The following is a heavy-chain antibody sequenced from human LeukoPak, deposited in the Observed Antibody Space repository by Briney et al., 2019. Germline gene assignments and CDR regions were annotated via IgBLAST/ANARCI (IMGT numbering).Heavy chain of an antibody. V-gene: IGHV1-24*01. CDR3: ATTSSYSSGYYDY. Sequence: ASVKVSCKVSGYTLTELSMHWVRQAPGKGLEWMGGFDPEDGETIYAQKFQGRVTMTEGTSTDTAYMELSSLRFEYTAVYYCATTSSYSSGYYDYWGQGTLVTVSS. D-gene: IGHD3-22*01. J-gene: IGHJ4*02. CDR2: FDPEDGET. CDR1: GYTLTELS.